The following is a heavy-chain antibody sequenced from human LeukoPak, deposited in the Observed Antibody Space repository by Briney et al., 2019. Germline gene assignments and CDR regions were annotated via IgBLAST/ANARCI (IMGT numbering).Heavy chain of an antibody. Sequence: PSETLSLTCAVSGALIISSSYYWGWIRQPPGKGLEWIGSIYYSGSTNYNPTLKSRVTISADTSKNQFSLKLSSVTAADTAVYYCARRAYSSGAHWGQGTLVTVSS. CDR3: ARRAYSSGAH. J-gene: IGHJ4*02. CDR1: GALIISSSYY. CDR2: IYYSGST. V-gene: IGHV4-39*01. D-gene: IGHD6-19*01.